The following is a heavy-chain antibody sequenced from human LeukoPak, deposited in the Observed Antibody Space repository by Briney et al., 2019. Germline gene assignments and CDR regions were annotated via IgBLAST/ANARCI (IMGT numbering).Heavy chain of an antibody. Sequence: SETLSLTCTVSGGSISSYYWYWIRQPAGKGLERIGRIHTSGITDYNPSLKSRVTMSIDTSKNQFSLKLRSVTAADTAVYYCARESASFYASDIWGQGTLVTVSS. CDR1: GGSISSYY. J-gene: IGHJ3*02. V-gene: IGHV4-4*07. CDR3: ARESASFYASDI. CDR2: IHTSGIT. D-gene: IGHD6-25*01.